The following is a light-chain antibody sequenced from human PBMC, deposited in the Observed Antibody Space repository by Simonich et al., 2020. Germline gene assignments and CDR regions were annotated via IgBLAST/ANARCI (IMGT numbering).Light chain of an antibody. CDR3: QSYDSSYWV. Sequence: NFMLTQPHSESESPGKTVTISCTRSSGSIASNYVQWYQQRPGSAPTTVIYEDNQRPSGVPDRFSGSIDSSSNTASLTISGLKTEDEGDYYCQSYDSSYWVFGGGTKLTVL. V-gene: IGLV6-57*03. CDR1: SGSIASNY. CDR2: EDN. J-gene: IGLJ3*02.